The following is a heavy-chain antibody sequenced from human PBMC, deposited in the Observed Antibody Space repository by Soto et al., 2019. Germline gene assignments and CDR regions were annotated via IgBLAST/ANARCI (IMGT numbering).Heavy chain of an antibody. D-gene: IGHD3-10*01. Sequence: SETLSLTCAVSGGSIGSSNWWSWVRQPPGKGLEWIGEIYHSGSTNYNPSLKSRVTISVDKSKNQFSLKLSSVTAADTAVYYCARVFGDYYGSGSYLVYYYYGMDVWGQGTTVT. CDR2: IYHSGST. V-gene: IGHV4-4*02. CDR3: ARVFGDYYGSGSYLVYYYYGMDV. CDR1: GGSIGSSNW. J-gene: IGHJ6*02.